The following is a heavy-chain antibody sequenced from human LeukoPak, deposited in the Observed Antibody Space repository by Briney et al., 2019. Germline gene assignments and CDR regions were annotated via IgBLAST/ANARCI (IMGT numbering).Heavy chain of an antibody. D-gene: IGHD2-15*01. Sequence: GGSLRLSCAASGFTFSSYGMHWVRQAPGKGLEWVAVISYDGSNKYYADSMKGRFTISRDNSKNTLYLQMNSLRAEDTAVYYCAKELLFQHWGQGTLVTVSS. CDR3: AKELLFQH. CDR1: GFTFSSYG. J-gene: IGHJ1*01. V-gene: IGHV3-30*18. CDR2: ISYDGSNK.